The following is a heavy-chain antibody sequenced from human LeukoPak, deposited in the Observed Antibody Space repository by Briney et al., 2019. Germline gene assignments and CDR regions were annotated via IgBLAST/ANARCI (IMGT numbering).Heavy chain of an antibody. V-gene: IGHV3-74*01. CDR2: INPDGSTT. D-gene: IGHD2-15*01. J-gene: IGHJ4*02. CDR1: KFTFSSYW. CDR3: ARELPFDY. Sequence: GGSLRLSCAASKFTFSSYWMHWVRQAPGKGLVWVSRINPDGSTTNYADSVKGRFTISRDNAKNTLYLQMNSLRAEDTAVYYCARELPFDYWGQGTLVTVSS.